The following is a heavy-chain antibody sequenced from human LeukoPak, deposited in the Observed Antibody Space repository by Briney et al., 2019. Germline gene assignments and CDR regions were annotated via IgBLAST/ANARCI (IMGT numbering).Heavy chain of an antibody. V-gene: IGHV3-74*01. J-gene: IGHJ4*02. CDR3: ATTGSGSYYDY. Sequence: QPGGSLRLSCAASGFSFSSSWMHWVRQVPGKGLEWVSRINDDETSTTYAESVKGRFTISRDNAKNTLFQQMNSLRAEDTAVYYCATTGSGSYYDYWGQGTLVTVSS. D-gene: IGHD1-26*01. CDR2: INDDETST. CDR1: GFSFSSSW.